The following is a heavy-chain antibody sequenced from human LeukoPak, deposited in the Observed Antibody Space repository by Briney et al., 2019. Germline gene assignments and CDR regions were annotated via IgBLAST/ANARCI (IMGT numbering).Heavy chain of an antibody. V-gene: IGHV1-69*05. CDR1: GGTFSSYA. CDR3: ARAGDYYDSSANYMDV. Sequence: SVKVSCKASGGTFSSYAISWVRQAPEQGLEWMGRIIPIFGTANYAQKFQGRVTITTDESTSTAYMELSSLRSEDTAVYYCARAGDYYDSSANYMDVWGKGTTVTVSS. CDR2: IIPIFGTA. J-gene: IGHJ6*03. D-gene: IGHD3-22*01.